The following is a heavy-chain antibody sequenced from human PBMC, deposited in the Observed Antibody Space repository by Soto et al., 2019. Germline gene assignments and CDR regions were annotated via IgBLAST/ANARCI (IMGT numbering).Heavy chain of an antibody. CDR1: GFSFSSYS. CDR2: ISSASSYI. Sequence: EVHLVESGGGLVKPGGSLRLSCAASGFSFSSYSMTWVRQAPGKGLEWVSSISSASSYIYYADSVKGRFTISRDNAKNSLYLQMGSLRAEDTAVYYCAKDRWGCSTTACYMDWLASWGQGALGTVSS. D-gene: IGHD2-2*02. V-gene: IGHV3-21*01. J-gene: IGHJ5*01. CDR3: AKDRWGCSTTACYMDWLAS.